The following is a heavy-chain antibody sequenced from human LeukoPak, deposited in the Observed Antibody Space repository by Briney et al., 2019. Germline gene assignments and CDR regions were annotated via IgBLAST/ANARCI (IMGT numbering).Heavy chain of an antibody. CDR1: GDSISSNSYY. CDR2: IYTSGST. J-gene: IGHJ4*02. CDR3: ARSWAGFDY. Sequence: SETLSLTCTVSGDSISSNSYYWSWIRQPAGKGLEWIGRIYTSGSTNYNPSLKSRVSISVDTSKSQFSLNLSSVTAADTAVYYCARSWAGFDYWGQGTLVTVSS. D-gene: IGHD6-13*01. V-gene: IGHV4-61*02.